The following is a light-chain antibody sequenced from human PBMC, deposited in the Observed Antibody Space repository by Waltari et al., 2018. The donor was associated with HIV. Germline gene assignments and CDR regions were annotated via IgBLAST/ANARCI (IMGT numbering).Light chain of an antibody. V-gene: IGKV4-1*01. Sequence: IEMSHSPDSLSLSPGESATIGCTSSQHILNNSNRKSHLAWYQQKSGQPPKLLFYGASTRESGVPDRFSGSGSGSDFTLTINNLQAEDVAVYYCQQYYSLPGTFGPGTKVEIK. CDR1: QHILNNSNRKSH. CDR2: GAS. CDR3: QQYYSLPGT. J-gene: IGKJ1*01.